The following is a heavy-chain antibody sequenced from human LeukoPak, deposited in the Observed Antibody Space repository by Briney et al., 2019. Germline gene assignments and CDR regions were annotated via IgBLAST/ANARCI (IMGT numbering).Heavy chain of an antibody. CDR1: GFTFSTYT. CDR3: ARVDYGDYGFDY. J-gene: IGHJ4*02. Sequence: GGSLRLSCIASGFTFSTYTMSWVRQAPGEGLKWVSGILVNGGTYYADSVKGRFTISRDNSKNTLYLQMNSLRAEDTAVYYCARVDYGDYGFDYWGQGTLVTVSS. V-gene: IGHV3-23*01. CDR2: ILVNGGT. D-gene: IGHD4-17*01.